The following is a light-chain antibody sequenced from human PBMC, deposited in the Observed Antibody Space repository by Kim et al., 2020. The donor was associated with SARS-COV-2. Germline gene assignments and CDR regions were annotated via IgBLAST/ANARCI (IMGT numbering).Light chain of an antibody. V-gene: IGLV1-40*01. CDR3: QSYDSSLSGWV. J-gene: IGLJ3*02. Sequence: QKVTSACTGSSSNIGAGFYVHGYQQLPGTAPKPLLYGNRNRPPGFPDRFSCSKSGTSASLAIPGLQAEDEADYYCQSYDSSLSGWVFGGGTQLSVL. CDR2: GNR. CDR1: SSNIGAGFY.